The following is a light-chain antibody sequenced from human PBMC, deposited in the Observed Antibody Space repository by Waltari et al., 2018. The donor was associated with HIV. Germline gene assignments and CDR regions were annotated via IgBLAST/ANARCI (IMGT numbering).Light chain of an antibody. Sequence: EIVLTQSPLSLPVTPGEPASISCRSSQTLLHSDGNNYLEWYVQKPGQSPQLLFHLGSNRASGVPDRFSGSGSGTHFTLKITKVEAEDVGIFFCMQSLQTPTFGQGTRLDIK. V-gene: IGKV2-28*01. J-gene: IGKJ5*01. CDR3: MQSLQTPT. CDR2: LGS. CDR1: QTLLHSDGNNY.